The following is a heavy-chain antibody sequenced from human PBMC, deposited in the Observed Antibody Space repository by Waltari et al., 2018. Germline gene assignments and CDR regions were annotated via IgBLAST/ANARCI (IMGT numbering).Heavy chain of an antibody. Sequence: QVQLQQWGAGLLKPSETLSLTCSVSGASFSAYHWGWVRHVPWKGLGWIGQIRHPGNTNYNPSLQSRVAISIDTSRNQFSLRVFSVTAADTGLYFCTRGGNYDFGSHRPFVDPWGQGTQVTVSS. CDR1: GASFSAYH. CDR2: IRHPGNT. V-gene: IGHV4-34*01. CDR3: TRGGNYDFGSHRPFVDP. J-gene: IGHJ5*02. D-gene: IGHD3-3*01.